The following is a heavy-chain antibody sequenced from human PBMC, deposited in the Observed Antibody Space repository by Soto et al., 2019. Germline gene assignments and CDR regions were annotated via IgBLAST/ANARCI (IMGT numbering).Heavy chain of an antibody. CDR3: ARDPSGGGPDFDY. Sequence: EVQLLESGGGLVQPGGSLRLSCAASGFTFSSDAMHWVRQAPGKGLEWVSGISGSGDSTHYAESVKGRFTISRDNSKNTLYLQMNSLRAEDTAVFYCARDPSGGGPDFDYWGQGTLVTVSS. CDR2: ISGSGDST. V-gene: IGHV3-23*01. J-gene: IGHJ4*02. CDR1: GFTFSSDA. D-gene: IGHD2-15*01.